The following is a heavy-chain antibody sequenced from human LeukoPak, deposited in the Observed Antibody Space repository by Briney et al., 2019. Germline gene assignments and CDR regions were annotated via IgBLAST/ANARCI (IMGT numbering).Heavy chain of an antibody. D-gene: IGHD2-21*02. CDR1: GFTFSSYW. V-gene: IGHV3-7*01. CDR3: ARDEPSPLRGDFFDH. CDR2: IKQDGSEK. Sequence: PGGSLRLSCAASGFTFSSYWMSWVRQAPGKGLEWVANIKQDGSEKYYVDSVKGRFTISRDNAKNSLYLQMNSLRAEDTAVYYCARDEPSPLRGDFFDHWGQGTLVTVSS. J-gene: IGHJ4*02.